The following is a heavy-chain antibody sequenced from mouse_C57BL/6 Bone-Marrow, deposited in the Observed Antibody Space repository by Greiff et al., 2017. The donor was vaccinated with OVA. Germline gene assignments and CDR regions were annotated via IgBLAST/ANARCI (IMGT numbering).Heavy chain of an antibody. CDR3: ARDEGGNYEAMDY. J-gene: IGHJ4*01. Sequence: VKLVESGGGLVKPGGSLKLSCAASGFTFSSYAMSWVRQTPEKRLEWVATISDGGSYTYYPDNVKGRFTISRDNAKNNLYLQMSHLKSEDTAMYYCARDEGGNYEAMDYWGQGTSVTVSS. CDR1: GFTFSSYA. D-gene: IGHD2-1*01. V-gene: IGHV5-4*01. CDR2: ISDGGSYT.